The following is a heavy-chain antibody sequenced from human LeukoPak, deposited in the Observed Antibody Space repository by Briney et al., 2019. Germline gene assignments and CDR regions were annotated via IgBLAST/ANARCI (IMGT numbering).Heavy chain of an antibody. D-gene: IGHD5-12*01. V-gene: IGHV3-7*01. CDR3: ARGAVATRGAKFDY. CDR1: GGSISSYY. Sequence: ETLSLTCTVSGGSISSYYWSWVRQAPGKGLEWVANIKQDGSEKYYVDSVKGRFTISRDNAKNSLYLQMNSLRAEDTAVYYCARGAVATRGAKFDYWGQGTLVTVSS. J-gene: IGHJ4*02. CDR2: IKQDGSEK.